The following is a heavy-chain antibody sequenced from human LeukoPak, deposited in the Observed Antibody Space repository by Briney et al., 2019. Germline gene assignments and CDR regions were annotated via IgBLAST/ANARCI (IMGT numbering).Heavy chain of an antibody. CDR3: ARGRITIFGVVPRWFDP. Sequence: SETLSLTCAVYGGSFSGYYWSWIRQPPGKGLEWIGEINPSGSTNYNPSLKSRVTISVDTSKNQFSLKLSSVTAADTAVYYCARGRITIFGVVPRWFDPWGQGTLVTVSS. CDR2: INPSGST. J-gene: IGHJ5*02. V-gene: IGHV4-34*01. CDR1: GGSFSGYY. D-gene: IGHD3-3*01.